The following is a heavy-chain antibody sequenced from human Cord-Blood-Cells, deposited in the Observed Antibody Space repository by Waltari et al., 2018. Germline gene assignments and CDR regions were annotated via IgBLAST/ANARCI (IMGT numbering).Heavy chain of an antibody. Sequence: QVQLVQSGAEVKKPGASVKVSCKASGYTFTSYAMHWVRQAPGQRLEWMGWINAGNGNTKYSQKFQGRVTITRDTSASTAYIELSSLRSEDTAVYYCARGYCSSTSCYGAFDIWGQGTMVTVSS. J-gene: IGHJ3*02. CDR3: ARGYCSSTSCYGAFDI. V-gene: IGHV1-3*01. D-gene: IGHD2-2*01. CDR2: INAGNGNT. CDR1: GYTFTSYA.